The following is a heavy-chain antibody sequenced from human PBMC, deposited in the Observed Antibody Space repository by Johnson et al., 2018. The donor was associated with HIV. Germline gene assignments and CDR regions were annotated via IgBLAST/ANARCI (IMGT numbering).Heavy chain of an antibody. V-gene: IGHV3-11*04. Sequence: QVQLVESGGGLVKPGGSLRLSCAASGFTFSDYYMSWIRQAPGKGPEWVSYIRTSSSTIYYADSVKGRFTISRDNAKNSLYLQMNSLRVEDTAIYYCARVRWEVHSVDAFDIWGQGTMVTVSS. CDR3: ARVRWEVHSVDAFDI. D-gene: IGHD1-26*01. J-gene: IGHJ3*02. CDR1: GFTFSDYY. CDR2: IRTSSSTI.